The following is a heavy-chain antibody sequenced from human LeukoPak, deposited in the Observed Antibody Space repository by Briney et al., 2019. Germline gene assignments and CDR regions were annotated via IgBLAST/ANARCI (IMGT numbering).Heavy chain of an antibody. CDR2: INPNSGGT. J-gene: IGHJ4*02. D-gene: IGHD2-15*01. Sequence: ASVRVSCKASGYTFTGYYMHWVRQAPGQGLEWMGWINPNSGGTNYAQKFQGRVTMTRDTSISTAYMELSRLRSDDTAVYYCARVRVVVAATFDFDYWGQGWPVTVSS. CDR1: GYTFTGYY. V-gene: IGHV1-2*02. CDR3: ARVRVVVAATFDFDY.